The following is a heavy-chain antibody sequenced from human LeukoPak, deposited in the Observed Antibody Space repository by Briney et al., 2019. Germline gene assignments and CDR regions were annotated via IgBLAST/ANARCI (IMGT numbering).Heavy chain of an antibody. CDR2: IRVYNGNT. V-gene: IGHV1-18*01. CDR3: ATPWACTRPDCPFLH. D-gene: IGHD2-8*01. CDR1: GYTFTSYG. J-gene: IGHJ4*02. Sequence: EASVKVSCKASGYTFTSYGITWVRRAHGQGLEWLGWIRVYNGNTNYAKNFQDRVTMTTDTSINTSYMELSSLRSDDTAVYYCATPWACTRPDCPFLHWGQGTLVTVSS.